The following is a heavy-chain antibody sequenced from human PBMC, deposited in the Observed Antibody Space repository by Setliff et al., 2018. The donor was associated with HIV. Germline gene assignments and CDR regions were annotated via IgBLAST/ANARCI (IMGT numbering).Heavy chain of an antibody. J-gene: IGHJ4*02. CDR2: INTYNGNT. CDR1: GYTFTSYG. V-gene: IGHV1-18*01. Sequence: ASVKVSCKASGYTFTSYGISWVRQAPGQGLEWMGWINTYNGNTNYAQKVQGRVTMTTDTSTSTAYMELRSLRSDDTAVYFCARSGRVNSAAGLGDYWGQGTLVTVSS. D-gene: IGHD6-13*01. CDR3: ARSGRVNSAAGLGDY.